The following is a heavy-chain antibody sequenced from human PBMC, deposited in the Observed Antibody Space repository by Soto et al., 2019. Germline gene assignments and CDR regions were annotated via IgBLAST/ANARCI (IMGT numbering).Heavy chain of an antibody. J-gene: IGHJ6*02. CDR3: AGVLPFPVLYGMDV. V-gene: IGHV3-13*01. CDR1: VFTFSSYD. Sequence: PGGSLRLSCAASVFTFSSYDMHWVRQVTGKGLEWVSAIGTAGDTYYPGSVKGRFTISRENAKNSLYLQMNSLRAEDTAVYYCAGVLPFPVLYGMDVWGQGTTVTVSS. CDR2: IGTAGDT.